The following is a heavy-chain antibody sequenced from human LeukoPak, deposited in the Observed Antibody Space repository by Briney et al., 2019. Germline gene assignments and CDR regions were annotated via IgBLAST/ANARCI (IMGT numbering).Heavy chain of an antibody. J-gene: IGHJ4*02. Sequence: GGSLRLSCAASGFTFSSYGMHWVRQAPGKGLEWVAFIRYDGSNKYYADSVKGRFTISRDNSKNTLYLQMNSLRAEDTAVYYCAKGGSYSDPSWVDYWGQGTLVTVSS. CDR2: IRYDGSNK. CDR1: GFTFSSYG. D-gene: IGHD1-26*01. V-gene: IGHV3-30*02. CDR3: AKGGSYSDPSWVDY.